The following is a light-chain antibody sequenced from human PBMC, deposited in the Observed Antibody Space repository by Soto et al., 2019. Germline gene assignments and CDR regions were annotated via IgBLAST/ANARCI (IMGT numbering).Light chain of an antibody. CDR1: QSVLYRSNNKNY. Sequence: DIVMTQSPDSLAVSLGERATINCKSSQSVLYRSNNKNYLAWYQRKAGQPPKLLIYWASTRESGVPDRFSGSGSGTDFTLTISSLQAEDVAVYYCQQHYTSPITFGQGTRLEI. CDR2: WAS. CDR3: QQHYTSPIT. J-gene: IGKJ5*01. V-gene: IGKV4-1*01.